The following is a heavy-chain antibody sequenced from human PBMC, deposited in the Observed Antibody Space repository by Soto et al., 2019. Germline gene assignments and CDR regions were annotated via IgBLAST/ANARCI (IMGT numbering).Heavy chain of an antibody. CDR1: GFTFSDYY. V-gene: IGHV3-11*01. Sequence: QSGGSLRLSCAASGFTFSDYYMSWIRQAPGKGLEWVSYISSSGSTIYYADSVKGRFTISRDNAKNSLYLQMNSLRTEDTALYYCAKDWAVGYDSSGYSSRDYGMDVWGQGTTVTVS. J-gene: IGHJ6*02. CDR2: ISSSGSTI. CDR3: AKDWAVGYDSSGYSSRDYGMDV. D-gene: IGHD3-22*01.